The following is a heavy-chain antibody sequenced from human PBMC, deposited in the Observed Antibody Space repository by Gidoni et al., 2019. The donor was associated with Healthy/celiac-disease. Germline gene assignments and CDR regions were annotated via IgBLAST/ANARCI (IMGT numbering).Heavy chain of an antibody. CDR1: GFTFSSYA. J-gene: IGHJ4*02. CDR2: ISYDGSNK. V-gene: IGHV3-30-3*01. Sequence: QVQLVESGGGVVQPGRYLRLSCAASGFTFSSYAMHWVSQAPGKGLEWVAVISYDGSNKYYAECVKGRFTISRDNSKNTLYLQMNSLRDEDTAVYYCAREGFVVVPASHFDYWGQGTLVTVSS. D-gene: IGHD2-2*01. CDR3: AREGFVVVPASHFDY.